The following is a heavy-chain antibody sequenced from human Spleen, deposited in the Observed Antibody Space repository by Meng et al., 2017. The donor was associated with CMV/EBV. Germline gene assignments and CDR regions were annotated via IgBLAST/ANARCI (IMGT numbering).Heavy chain of an antibody. CDR3: ARESSSWYDPFDY. CDR1: GDSVSSNSSA. CDR2: TYYRSKWYN. J-gene: IGHJ4*02. Sequence: GDSVSSNSSAWNWIRHSPSRGLEWLGRTYYRSKWYNDYAVSVKSRITINPDTSKNQFSLQLNSVTPEDTAVYYCARESSSWYDPFDYWGQGTLVTVSS. V-gene: IGHV6-1*01. D-gene: IGHD6-13*01.